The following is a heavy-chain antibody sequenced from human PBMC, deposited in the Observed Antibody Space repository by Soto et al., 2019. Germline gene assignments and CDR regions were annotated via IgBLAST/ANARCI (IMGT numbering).Heavy chain of an antibody. CDR3: ARATIVVVPAGTQRGNDAFDS. CDR2: IKQDGSEK. D-gene: IGHD2-2*01. CDR1: GFTFSSYW. V-gene: IGHV3-7*01. Sequence: PGGSLRLSCAASGFTFSSYWMSWVRQAPGKGLEWVANIKQDGSEKYYVDSVKGRFTISRDNAKNSLYLQMNSLRAEDTAVYYCARATIVVVPAGTQRGNDAFDSWGQGTMVTVSS. J-gene: IGHJ3*02.